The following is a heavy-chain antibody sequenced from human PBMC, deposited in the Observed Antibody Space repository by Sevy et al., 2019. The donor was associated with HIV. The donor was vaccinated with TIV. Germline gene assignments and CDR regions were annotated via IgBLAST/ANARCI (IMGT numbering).Heavy chain of an antibody. Sequence: GESLKISCKGSGYSFTSYWIGWVRQMPGKGLEWMGIIYPGDSDTRYSPSFQGQVTISADKSISTAYLQWSSLEASDTAMYYCARHAEHYYDSSGYSDAFDIWGQGTMVTVSS. V-gene: IGHV5-51*01. CDR3: ARHAEHYYDSSGYSDAFDI. D-gene: IGHD3-22*01. CDR2: IYPGDSDT. J-gene: IGHJ3*02. CDR1: GYSFTSYW.